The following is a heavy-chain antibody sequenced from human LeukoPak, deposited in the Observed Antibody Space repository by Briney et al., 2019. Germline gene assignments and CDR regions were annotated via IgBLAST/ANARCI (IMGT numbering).Heavy chain of an antibody. CDR1: GFTFNDYW. CDR2: ISYDGSNK. CDR3: GEADYYDSSGPSPQFDP. Sequence: GESLRLSCAASGFTFNDYWMSWVRQAPGKGLEWVAVISYDGSNKYYADSVKGRFTISRDNSKNTLYLQMNSLRAEDTAVYYCGEADYYDSSGPSPQFDPWGQGTLVTVSS. D-gene: IGHD3-22*01. J-gene: IGHJ5*02. V-gene: IGHV3-30*03.